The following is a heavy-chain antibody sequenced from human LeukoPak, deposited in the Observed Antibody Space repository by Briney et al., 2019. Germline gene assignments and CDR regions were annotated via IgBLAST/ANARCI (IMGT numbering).Heavy chain of an antibody. CDR1: GGSISSYY. J-gene: IGHJ3*02. CDR2: IQYSGST. D-gene: IGHD2-15*01. V-gene: IGHV4-59*12. CDR3: ASARRIIRAFDI. Sequence: SETLSLTCTVSGGSISSYYWSWIRQPPGKGLEWIGFIQYSGSTNYNPSLKSRVTISVDTSKNQFSLKLSSVTAADTAVYYCASARRIIRAFDIWGQGTMVTVSS.